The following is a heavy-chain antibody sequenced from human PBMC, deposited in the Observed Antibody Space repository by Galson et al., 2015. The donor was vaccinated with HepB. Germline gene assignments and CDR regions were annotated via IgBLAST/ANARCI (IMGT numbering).Heavy chain of an antibody. CDR1: GFRLTDYA. CDR3: VRDRGSGFGGNDVPSFDY. V-gene: IGHV3-48*01. D-gene: IGHD5-12*01. Sequence: SLRLSCAASGFRLTDYAMNWVRRAPGKGLEWAAYISSDSTTIHYADSVKGRFTISRDNAENSVFLQMNSLRGEDTAVYYCVRDRGSGFGGNDVPSFDYWGRGSLVTVSP. J-gene: IGHJ4*02. CDR2: ISSDSTTI.